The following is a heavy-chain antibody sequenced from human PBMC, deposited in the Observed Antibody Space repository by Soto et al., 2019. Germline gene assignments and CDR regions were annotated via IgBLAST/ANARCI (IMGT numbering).Heavy chain of an antibody. D-gene: IGHD1-26*01. CDR3: AKDFTPDSRWDIDY. CDR2: IYGNGRST. Sequence: EVQLLESGGGLVQPAGSLRLSCAASGFTFSIYTMSWFRQAPGKGLQWVSSIYGNGRSTFYSASVKGRFTISRDNSGNTVYLQMSSLRAEDTAIYSCAKDFTPDSRWDIDYWGQGSLVTVSS. J-gene: IGHJ4*02. V-gene: IGHV3-23*01. CDR1: GFTFSIYT.